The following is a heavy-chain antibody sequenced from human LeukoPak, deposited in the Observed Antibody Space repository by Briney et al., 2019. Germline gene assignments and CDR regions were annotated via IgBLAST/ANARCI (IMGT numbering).Heavy chain of an antibody. D-gene: IGHD2-2*01. CDR1: GGSLSGYY. V-gene: IGHV4-34*01. Sequence: MTSETLSLTCAVYGGSLSGYYWSWVRQPPGKGLEWIGEINHSGSTNYNPSLKSRVTISVDTSKNQFSLKLSSVTAADTAVYYCARDSGEAEVPAAMFDYWGQGTLVTVSS. CDR3: ARDSGEAEVPAAMFDY. CDR2: INHSGST. J-gene: IGHJ4*02.